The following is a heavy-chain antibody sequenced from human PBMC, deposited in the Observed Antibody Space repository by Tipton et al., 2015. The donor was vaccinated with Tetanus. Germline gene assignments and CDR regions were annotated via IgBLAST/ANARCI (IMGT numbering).Heavy chain of an antibody. J-gene: IGHJ4*02. CDR2: INEDGSQR. V-gene: IGHV3-7*01. D-gene: IGHD3-16*01. CDR1: GFTFSFYW. CDR3: ARELTYIRGLGH. Sequence: SLRLSCSASGFTFSFYWMNWVRQAPGEGLEWVAAINEDGSQRLYEDSLRGRFTIARDNAKDLVFLQMNSLRAEDTAVYYCARELTYIRGLGHWGQGTLVTVSS.